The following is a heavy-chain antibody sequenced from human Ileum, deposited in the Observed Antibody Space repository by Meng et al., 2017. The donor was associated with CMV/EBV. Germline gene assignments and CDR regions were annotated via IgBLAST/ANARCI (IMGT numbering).Heavy chain of an antibody. CDR2: IKQDGSAI. D-gene: IGHD3-3*01. CDR1: GFSFSDYY. J-gene: IGHJ4*02. Sequence: GESLKISCAASGFSFSDYYMSWVRQAPGKGLEWVANIKQDGSAINYVDSVKGRFTISRDNAKNSLYLQMNSLRVEDTAVYYCAKGSGYLIDYWGQGTLVTVSS. CDR3: AKGSGYLIDY. V-gene: IGHV3-7*01.